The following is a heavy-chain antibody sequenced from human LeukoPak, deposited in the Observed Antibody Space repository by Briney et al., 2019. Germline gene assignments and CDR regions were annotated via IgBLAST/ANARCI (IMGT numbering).Heavy chain of an antibody. CDR1: GGTFSSYA. D-gene: IGHD3-3*01. V-gene: IGHV1-69*13. Sequence: ASVKVSCKASGGTFSSYAISWVRQAPGQGLEWMGGIIPIFGTANYAQKFQGRVTITADESTSTAYMELSSLRSEDTAVYYCARHRGGITIFGVVIQDNGNYYYYMDVWGKGTTVTVSS. CDR2: IIPIFGTA. J-gene: IGHJ6*03. CDR3: ARHRGGITIFGVVIQDNGNYYYYMDV.